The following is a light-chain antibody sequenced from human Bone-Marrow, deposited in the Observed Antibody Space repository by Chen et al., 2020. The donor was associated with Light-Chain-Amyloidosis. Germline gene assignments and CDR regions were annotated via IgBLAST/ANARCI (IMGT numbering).Light chain of an antibody. J-gene: IGLJ2*01. CDR1: DLPTKY. CDR2: RDT. Sequence: SYGLTQPPSVSVSPGQTARITCSGDDLPTKYAYWYQQKPGQAPVLVIHRDTERPSGVSERVAGASSGTTATLTISGVQAEDEADYPCQPADSSVTYEVIFGGGTKLTVL. V-gene: IGLV3-25*03. CDR3: QPADSSVTYEVI.